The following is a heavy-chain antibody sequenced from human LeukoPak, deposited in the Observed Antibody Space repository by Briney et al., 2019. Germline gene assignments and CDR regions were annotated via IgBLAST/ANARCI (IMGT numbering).Heavy chain of an antibody. CDR1: GFTFSSYG. CDR3: ARVFRPSLTVFIIRGAFDI. J-gene: IGHJ3*02. CDR2: IRYDGSNK. V-gene: IGHV3-30*02. Sequence: PGGSLRPSCAASGFTFSSYGMHWVRQAPGKGLEWVAFIRYDGSNKYYADSVKGRFTISRDNDKNSLYLQMNSLRVEDSAVYYCARVFRPSLTVFIIRGAFDIWGQGTMVTVSS. D-gene: IGHD3-3*01.